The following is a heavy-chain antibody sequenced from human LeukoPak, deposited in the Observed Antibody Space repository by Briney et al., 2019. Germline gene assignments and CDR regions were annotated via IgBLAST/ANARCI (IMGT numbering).Heavy chain of an antibody. J-gene: IGHJ4*02. Sequence: GGSLRLSCAASGFTFSDYYMSWIRQAPGKGLEWVAFIRYDGSNKYYADSVKGRFTISRDNSKNTLYLQMNSLRAEDTAVYYCARAARGKLGHYFDYWGQGTLVTVSS. D-gene: IGHD3-16*01. CDR1: GFTFSDYY. CDR3: ARAARGKLGHYFDY. CDR2: IRYDGSNK. V-gene: IGHV3-30*02.